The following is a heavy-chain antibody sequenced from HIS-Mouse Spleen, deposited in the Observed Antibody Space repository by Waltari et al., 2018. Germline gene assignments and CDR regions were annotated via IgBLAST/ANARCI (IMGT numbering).Heavy chain of an antibody. CDR1: GGSISSSSYY. J-gene: IGHJ2*01. Sequence: QLQLQESGPGLVKPSETLSLTCTVSGGSISSSSYYWGWIRQPPGKGLEWIGSIYFSGSTYSNPSLKGRVTISVDTSKNQFSLKRSSGTAADTAVYYCAREIPYSSSWYDWYFDLWGRGTLVTVSS. CDR2: IYFSGST. D-gene: IGHD6-13*01. V-gene: IGHV4-39*07. CDR3: AREIPYSSSWYDWYFDL.